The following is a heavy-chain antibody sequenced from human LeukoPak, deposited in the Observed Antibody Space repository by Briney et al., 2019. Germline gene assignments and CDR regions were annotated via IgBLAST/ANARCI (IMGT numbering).Heavy chain of an antibody. J-gene: IGHJ4*02. CDR3: ARITTYSSSWYGDSGY. CDR1: GFTFSRYW. V-gene: IGHV3-7*01. Sequence: GGSLRLSCASSGFTFSRYWMNWVRQAPGKGLEWVANIKEDGSEKYYVDSVKGRFTISRDNAEKSLYLQMNSLRAEDTAVYYCARITTYSSSWYGDSGYWGQGTQVTVSS. D-gene: IGHD6-13*01. CDR2: IKEDGSEK.